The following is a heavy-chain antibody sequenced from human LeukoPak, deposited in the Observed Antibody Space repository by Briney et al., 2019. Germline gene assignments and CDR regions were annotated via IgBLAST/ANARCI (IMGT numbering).Heavy chain of an antibody. CDR2: IYYSGST. V-gene: IGHV4-39*07. D-gene: IGHD3-16*01. J-gene: IGHJ4*02. Sequence: SETLSLTCTVSGGSISSSSYYWGWIRQPPGKGLEWIGSIYYSGSTYYNPSLKSRVTISVDTSKNQFSLRLGSVTAADTAVYYCARDRGSLGGFDYWGQGTLVTVSS. CDR3: ARDRGSLGGFDY. CDR1: GGSISSSSYY.